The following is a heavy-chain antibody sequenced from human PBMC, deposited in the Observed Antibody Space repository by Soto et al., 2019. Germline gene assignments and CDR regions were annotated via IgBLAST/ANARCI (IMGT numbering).Heavy chain of an antibody. CDR2: INAGNGNT. Sequence: ASVKVSCKASGYTFTSYSMHWVRHAPGQRLEWMGWINAGNGNTKYSQKFQGRVTITRDTSASTAYMELSSLRSEDTAVYYCARGLAPYYFDYWGQGTLVTVSS. V-gene: IGHV1-3*01. CDR3: ARGLAPYYFDY. D-gene: IGHD6-19*01. CDR1: GYTFTSYS. J-gene: IGHJ4*02.